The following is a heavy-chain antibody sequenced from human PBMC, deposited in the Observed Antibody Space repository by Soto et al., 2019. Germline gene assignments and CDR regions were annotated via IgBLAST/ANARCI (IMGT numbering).Heavy chain of an antibody. CDR2: INPNSGGT. CDR3: ARSESRAMIGA. J-gene: IGHJ5*02. Sequence: ASVNVSCKSSGYTFTGYYMHWVRQAPGQGLEWMGWINPNSGGTNYAQKFQGRVTMTRDTSISTAYMELSRLRSDDTAVYYCARSESRAMIGAWGQGTLVTVSS. D-gene: IGHD3-22*01. V-gene: IGHV1-2*02. CDR1: GYTFTGYY.